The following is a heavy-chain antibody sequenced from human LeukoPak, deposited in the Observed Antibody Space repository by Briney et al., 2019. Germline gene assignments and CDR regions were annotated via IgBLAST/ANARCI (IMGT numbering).Heavy chain of an antibody. CDR2: ISSSGSTI. J-gene: IGHJ3*02. V-gene: IGHV3-11*01. D-gene: IGHD3-22*01. CDR1: GFTFSDYY. CDR3: ASSYYYDSSGSSDAFDI. Sequence: GGSLRLSCAASGFTFSDYYMSWIRQAPGKGLEWVSYISSSGSTIYYADSVKGRFTISRDNAKNSLYLQMNSLRAEDTAVYYCASSYYYDSSGSSDAFDIWGQGTMVTVSS.